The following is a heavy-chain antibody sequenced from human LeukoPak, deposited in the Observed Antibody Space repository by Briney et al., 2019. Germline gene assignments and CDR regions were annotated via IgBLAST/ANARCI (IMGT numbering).Heavy chain of an antibody. J-gene: IGHJ4*02. V-gene: IGHV4-59*01. CDR2: ISYSGST. CDR1: GDSISTYH. CDR3: ARVGRGDHTWGSYSFDH. Sequence: SETLSLTCTVSGDSISTYHWSWIRQPPGKGLEWIGYISYSGSTKYNSSLESRVTISIDTSKNQFSLKLSSVTAADTALYYCARVGRGDHTWGSYSFDHWGQGTLVTASS. D-gene: IGHD3-16*01.